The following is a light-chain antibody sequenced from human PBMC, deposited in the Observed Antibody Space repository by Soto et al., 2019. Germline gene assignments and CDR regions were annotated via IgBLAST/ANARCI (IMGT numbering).Light chain of an antibody. J-gene: IGLJ1*01. CDR2: NNN. V-gene: IGLV1-47*02. CDR3: SSWDGSLSGYV. CDR1: SSNIGSNY. Sequence: HSVLTQPSSASGTPGQGVTISCSGSSSNIGSNYVYWYQQLPGTAPKLLIYNNNQRPSGVPDRFSASKSGTSASLAIRGLRSDDEADYYCSSWDGSLSGYVFGAGTKVTVL.